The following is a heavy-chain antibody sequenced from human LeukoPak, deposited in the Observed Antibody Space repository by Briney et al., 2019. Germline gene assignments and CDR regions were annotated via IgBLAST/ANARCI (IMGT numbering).Heavy chain of an antibody. J-gene: IGHJ3*02. D-gene: IGHD5-24*01. Sequence: PGGSLRLSCAASGFTFSSYSMNWVRQAPGKGLEWVSSISSSSSYIYYADAVKGRFTISRDNAKNSLYLQMNSLRAEDTAVYYCARETPRDGYNLDDAFDIWGQGTMVTVSS. CDR2: ISSSSSYI. CDR3: ARETPRDGYNLDDAFDI. CDR1: GFTFSSYS. V-gene: IGHV3-21*01.